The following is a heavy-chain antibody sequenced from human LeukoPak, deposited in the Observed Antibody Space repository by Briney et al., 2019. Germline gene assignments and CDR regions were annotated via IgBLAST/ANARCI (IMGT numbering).Heavy chain of an antibody. CDR1: GYTFTDFF. J-gene: IGHJ4*02. CDR2: IKPIGGGT. CDR3: ARDRNFGDYLGDY. V-gene: IGHV1-2*06. Sequence: ASVKVSCKASGYTFTDFFIHWVRQAPGQGLEWMGRIKPIGGGTDYAQKFQGRVTMTRDTSISTAYMELSRLRSDDTAVYYCARDRNFGDYLGDYRGQGTLVTVSS. D-gene: IGHD4-17*01.